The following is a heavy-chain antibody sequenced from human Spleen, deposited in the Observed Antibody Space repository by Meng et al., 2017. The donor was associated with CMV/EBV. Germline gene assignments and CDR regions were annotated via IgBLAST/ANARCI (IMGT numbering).Heavy chain of an antibody. Sequence: GSLRLSCTVSGSFTSYYWSWIRQPPGKGLEWIGYIFYTGTTSYNPSLKSRVTMSIVPTKNQFSLELSSVTAADTAVYYCARVGGDSSGYTNAFDIWGQGTMVTVSS. V-gene: IGHV4-59*01. CDR3: ARVGGDSSGYTNAFDI. CDR1: GSFTSYY. CDR2: IFYTGTT. J-gene: IGHJ3*02. D-gene: IGHD3-22*01.